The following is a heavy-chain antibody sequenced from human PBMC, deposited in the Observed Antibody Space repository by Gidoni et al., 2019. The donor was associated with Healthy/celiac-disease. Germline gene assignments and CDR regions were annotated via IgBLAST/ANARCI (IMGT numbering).Heavy chain of an antibody. D-gene: IGHD3-10*01. Sequence: EVQLVESGGGLVQPGGSLRLSCAASGFTVSSTYLSWLRPAPGKGLEWVSVIYSGGSTYYADSVKGRFTISRDNSKNTLYLQMNSLRAEDTAVYYCARGPTPRGALSHATGAGSGNHFDYWGQGTLVTVSS. J-gene: IGHJ4*02. V-gene: IGHV3-66*02. CDR2: IYSGGST. CDR1: GFTVSSTY. CDR3: ARGPTPRGALSHATGAGSGNHFDY.